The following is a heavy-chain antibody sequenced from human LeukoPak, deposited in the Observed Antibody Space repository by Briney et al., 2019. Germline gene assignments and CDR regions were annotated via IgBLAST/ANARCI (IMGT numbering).Heavy chain of an antibody. CDR1: GGSISSYY. Sequence: SETLSLTCTVSGGSISSYYWSWIRQPPGKGLEWIGYIYYSGSTNYNPSLKSRVTISVDTSKNQFSLKLSSVTAADTAVYYCARAQCDWGRGANCDIEGNNYFDYWGQGTLVTVSS. CDR2: IYYSGST. J-gene: IGHJ4*02. D-gene: IGHD4/OR15-4a*01. CDR3: ARAQCDWGRGANCDIEGNNYFDY. V-gene: IGHV4-59*01.